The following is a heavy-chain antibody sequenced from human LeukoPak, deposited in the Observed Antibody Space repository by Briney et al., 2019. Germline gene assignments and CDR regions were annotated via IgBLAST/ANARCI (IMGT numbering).Heavy chain of an antibody. CDR2: MNPNSGNT. CDR1: GYTFTSYD. V-gene: IGHV1-8*01. J-gene: IGHJ4*02. Sequence: ASVKVSCKASGYTFTSYDINWVRQATGQGLEWMGWMNPNSGNTGYAQKFQGRVTITADKSTSTAYMELSSLRSEDTAVYYCARAAPRGYCSSTSCYNLSYWGQGTLVTVSS. D-gene: IGHD2-2*02. CDR3: ARAAPRGYCSSTSCYNLSY.